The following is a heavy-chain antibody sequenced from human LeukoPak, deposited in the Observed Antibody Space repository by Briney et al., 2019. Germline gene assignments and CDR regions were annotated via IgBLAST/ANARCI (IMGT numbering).Heavy chain of an antibody. CDR3: ARSRLAARSFDY. D-gene: IGHD6-6*01. CDR2: ISSSGSTI. J-gene: IGHJ4*02. V-gene: IGHV3-48*03. CDR1: GFTFSSYE. Sequence: AGGSLRLSCAASGFTFSSYEMNWVRQAPGKGLEWVSYISSSGSTIYYADSVKGRFTISRDNAKNSLYLQMNSLGAEDTAVYYCARSRLAARSFDYWGQGTLVTVSS.